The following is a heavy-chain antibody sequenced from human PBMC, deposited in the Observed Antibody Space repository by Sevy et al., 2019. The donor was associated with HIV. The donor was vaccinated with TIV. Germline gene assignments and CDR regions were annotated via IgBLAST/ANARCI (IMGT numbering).Heavy chain of an antibody. Sequence: GGSLRLSCAASGFTFDDYAMHWVRQAPGKGLEWVSGISWNSGSTYYADSVKGRFTISRDNSKNTLYLQMNSLRAEDTAVYYCANADTGTTHDAFDIWGQGTMVTVSS. J-gene: IGHJ3*02. D-gene: IGHD1-7*01. CDR2: ISWNSGST. CDR3: ANADTGTTHDAFDI. CDR1: GFTFDDYA. V-gene: IGHV3-23*01.